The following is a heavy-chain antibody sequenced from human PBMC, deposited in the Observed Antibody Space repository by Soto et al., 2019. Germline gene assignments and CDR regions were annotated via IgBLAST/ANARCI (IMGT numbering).Heavy chain of an antibody. CDR2: INPSGGYT. Sequence: ASVKVSCKASGYTFTSYYMNWVRQAPGQGLEWLGIINPSGGYTTYAQRFLGRVTMTSDTSTSTVHMELGSLTSEDTAVYYCARGGGILVVTAPYDHWGQGTLVTVS. V-gene: IGHV1-46*03. D-gene: IGHD2-21*02. J-gene: IGHJ4*02. CDR3: ARGGGILVVTAPYDH. CDR1: GYTFTSYY.